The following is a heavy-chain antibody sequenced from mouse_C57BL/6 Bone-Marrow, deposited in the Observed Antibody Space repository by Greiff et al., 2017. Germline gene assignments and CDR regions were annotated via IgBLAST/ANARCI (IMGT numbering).Heavy chain of an antibody. D-gene: IGHD2-12*01. J-gene: IGHJ3*01. CDR1: GFSLTSYG. V-gene: IGHV2-6*01. CDR2: IWGVGST. Sequence: VMLVESGPGLVAPSPSLSITCTVSGFSLTSYGVDWVRQSPGKGLEWLGVIWGVGSTNYNSALNSRLSISKDNSKSHVFLKMNSLQTDDTAMYYCASATDSYRFAYWGQGTLVTVSA. CDR3: ASATDSYRFAY.